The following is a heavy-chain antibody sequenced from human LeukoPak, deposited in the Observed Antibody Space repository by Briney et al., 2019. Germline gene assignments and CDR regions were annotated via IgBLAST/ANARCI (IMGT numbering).Heavy chain of an antibody. Sequence: SETLSLTCAVYGGSFSDHYWSWIRQPPGKGLEYIGYIYYSGNTNSNPSLNSRVTISVDTSKNQFSLKLSSVTAADTAVYYCARRGSGASLEYYFDLWGRGTLVTVSS. CDR1: GGSFSDHY. J-gene: IGHJ2*01. CDR2: IYYSGNT. CDR3: ARRGSGASLEYYFDL. V-gene: IGHV4-59*08. D-gene: IGHD1-14*01.